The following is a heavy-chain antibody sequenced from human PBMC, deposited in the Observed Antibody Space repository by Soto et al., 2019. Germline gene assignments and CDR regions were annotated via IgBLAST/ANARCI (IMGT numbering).Heavy chain of an antibody. Sequence: SETLSLTCTVSGGSISSYYWSWIRQPPGKGLEWIGYIYYSGSTNYNPSLKSRVTISVDTSKNQFSLKLSSVTAADTAVYYCARGTYSGFIAAADKQFDYWGQGTLVTVSS. D-gene: IGHD6-13*01. J-gene: IGHJ4*02. CDR2: IYYSGST. CDR3: ARGTYSGFIAAADKQFDY. V-gene: IGHV4-59*01. CDR1: GGSISSYY.